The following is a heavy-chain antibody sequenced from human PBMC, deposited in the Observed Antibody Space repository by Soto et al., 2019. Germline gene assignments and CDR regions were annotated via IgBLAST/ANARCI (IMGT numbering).Heavy chain of an antibody. CDR2: KKQDGRER. CDR3: VRVGRLGGY. Sequence: EVQLVESGGGLVQPGGSLRLSCAASGFTFSSYWMSWVRQAPGKGLEWVANKKQDGRERYYVDSVKDRFTISRDNAKNSLYLQMNSLGAEDTAVFYCVRVGRLGGYWGQGTLVTVSS. D-gene: IGHD3-16*01. J-gene: IGHJ4*02. V-gene: IGHV3-7*03. CDR1: GFTFSSYW.